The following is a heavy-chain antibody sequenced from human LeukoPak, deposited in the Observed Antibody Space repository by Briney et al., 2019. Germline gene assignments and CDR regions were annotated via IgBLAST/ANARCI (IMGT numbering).Heavy chain of an antibody. CDR3: SKSPGGWSNFDY. CDR2: ISGTGGT. J-gene: IGHJ4*02. D-gene: IGHD6-19*01. CDR1: GFIFSGYA. Sequence: PGGSLRLSCAASGFIFSGYAMSWVRQAPGKGLERLSAISGTGGTYYADSVKGRFSISRDNSKNTLYLQMNSLRAEDTAVYYCSKSPGGWSNFDYWGQGSLVTVSS. V-gene: IGHV3-23*01.